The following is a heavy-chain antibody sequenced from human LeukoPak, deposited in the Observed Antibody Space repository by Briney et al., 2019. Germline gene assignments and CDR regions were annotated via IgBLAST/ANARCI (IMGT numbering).Heavy chain of an antibody. D-gene: IGHD1-1*01. J-gene: IGHJ4*02. Sequence: GGPLRLSCVVSGFTFDVYAMHWARPAPGEGLEWVAGISWNSGNIGYTDSVKGRFTIYRDNAKNSLYLQMNSLRTEDTAFYYCAKDKSPGMYHWNAIDHWGQGTLVTVSS. V-gene: IGHV3-9*01. CDR3: AKDKSPGMYHWNAIDH. CDR1: GFTFDVYA. CDR2: ISWNSGNI.